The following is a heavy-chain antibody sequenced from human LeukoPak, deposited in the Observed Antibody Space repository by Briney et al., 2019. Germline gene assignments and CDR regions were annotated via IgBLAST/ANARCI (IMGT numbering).Heavy chain of an antibody. V-gene: IGHV4-34*01. D-gene: IGHD4-17*01. Sequence: PSETLSLTCAVYGGSLSGYYWSWIRQPPGKGLEWIGEINHSGSTNYNPSLKSRVTISVDKSKNQFSLKLSSVTAADTAVYYCAREGDGDYGYYFDYWGQGTLVTVSS. CDR2: INHSGST. J-gene: IGHJ4*02. CDR1: GGSLSGYY. CDR3: AREGDGDYGYYFDY.